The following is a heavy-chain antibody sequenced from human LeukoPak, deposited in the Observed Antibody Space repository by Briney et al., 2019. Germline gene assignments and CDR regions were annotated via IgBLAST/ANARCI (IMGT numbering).Heavy chain of an antibody. CDR3: ASCNSSSWYGWFDP. J-gene: IGHJ5*02. D-gene: IGHD6-13*01. CDR2: INHSGST. V-gene: IGHV4-34*01. CDR1: GGSFSGYY. Sequence: SETLSLTCAVSGGSFSGYYWNWIRQPPGKGLEWIGEINHSGSTNYNPSLKSRVTISVDTSKNQFSLKLSSVTAADTAVYYCASCNSSSWYGWFDPWGQGTLVTVSS.